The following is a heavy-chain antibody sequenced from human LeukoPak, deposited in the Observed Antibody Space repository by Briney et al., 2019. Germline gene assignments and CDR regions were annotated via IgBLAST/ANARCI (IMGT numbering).Heavy chain of an antibody. CDR1: GGSISSYY. J-gene: IGHJ4*02. D-gene: IGHD1-20*01. CDR2: IYHRGNT. V-gene: IGHV4-4*07. CDR3: ARVNWLFDY. Sequence: SETLSLTCTVSGGSISSYYWSWIRQPAGKGLEWIGSIYHRGNTYYNPSLKSRVTLSVDTSKNQFFLKLTSVTAADTAVYYCARVNWLFDYWGQGTLVTVSS.